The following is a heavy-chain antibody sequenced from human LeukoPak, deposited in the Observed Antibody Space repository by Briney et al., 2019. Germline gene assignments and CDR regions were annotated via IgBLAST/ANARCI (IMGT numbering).Heavy chain of an antibody. CDR2: IYTSGST. CDR1: GGSISSFY. CDR3: ARAPNYDFWNVRGAFDI. D-gene: IGHD3-3*01. J-gene: IGHJ3*02. V-gene: IGHV4-4*07. Sequence: PSETLSLTCTVSGGSISSFYWSWIRQPAGKGLEWIGRIYTSGSTNYNPSLKSRVTMSVDTSKNQFSLKLSSVTAADTAVYYCARAPNYDFWNVRGAFDIWGQGTMVTVSS.